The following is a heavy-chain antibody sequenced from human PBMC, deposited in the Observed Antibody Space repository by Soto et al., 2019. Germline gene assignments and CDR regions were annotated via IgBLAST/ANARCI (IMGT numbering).Heavy chain of an antibody. CDR2: ISGSGGTT. V-gene: IGHV3-23*01. Sequence: EVQLLESGGGLVQPGRSLRLSCAASGFTFSSYAMSWVRQAPGKGLEWVSAISGSGGTTYYAASVKGRFTISRDNSKNTLFLQMNSLRAEDTAVYYCSKFFVETGGSISCRWAFNYWGMGTLVTV. D-gene: IGHD6-13*01. CDR1: GFTFSSYA. J-gene: IGHJ4*02. CDR3: SKFFVETGGSISCRWAFNY.